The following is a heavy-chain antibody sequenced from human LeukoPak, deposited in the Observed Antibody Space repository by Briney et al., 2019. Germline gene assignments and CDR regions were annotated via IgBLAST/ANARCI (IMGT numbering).Heavy chain of an antibody. J-gene: IGHJ4*02. CDR2: IKQDGSEK. D-gene: IGHD6-19*01. CDR1: GFTFSSFW. CDR3: ARDPGGYSSGLGLTDY. V-gene: IGHV3-7*01. Sequence: PGGSLRLSCAASGFTFSSFWMRWVRQAPGKGLELVANIKQDGSEKYYVDSVQGRFTISRDNAKNSLYLQMNSLRVEDTAVYSCARDPGGYSSGLGLTDYWGQGTLVTVSS.